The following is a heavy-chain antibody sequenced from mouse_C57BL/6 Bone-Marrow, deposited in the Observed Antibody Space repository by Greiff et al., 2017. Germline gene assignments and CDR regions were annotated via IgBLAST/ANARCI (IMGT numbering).Heavy chain of an antibody. CDR2: IDPSDSYT. CDR3: ARDLLRLWYFDV. V-gene: IGHV1-59*01. D-gene: IGHD1-2*01. J-gene: IGHJ1*03. Sequence: QVQLQQPGAELVRPGTSVKLSCKASGYTFTSYWMHWVKQRPGQGLEWIGVIDPSDSYTNYNQKFKGKATLTADTSSSTAYMQLSSLTSEDSAVYYCARDLLRLWYFDVWGTGTTVTVSS. CDR1: GYTFTSYW.